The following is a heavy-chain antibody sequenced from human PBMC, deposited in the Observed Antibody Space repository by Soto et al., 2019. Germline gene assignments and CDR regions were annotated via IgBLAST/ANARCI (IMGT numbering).Heavy chain of an antibody. CDR1: GGSITRNNHY. J-gene: IGHJ4*02. CDR2: ILYSGSI. D-gene: IGHD6-19*01. Sequence: QLQLQESGPGLVKPSETLSLTCTVSGGSITRNNHYWGWIRQSPGKGLEWIGSILYSGSINYNPFLNRRVTKSVETSKNQFTLKMSSVTAADTAVYYCARQGSSGWYQGSYFDYWGQGTLVTVSS. V-gene: IGHV4-39*01. CDR3: ARQGSSGWYQGSYFDY.